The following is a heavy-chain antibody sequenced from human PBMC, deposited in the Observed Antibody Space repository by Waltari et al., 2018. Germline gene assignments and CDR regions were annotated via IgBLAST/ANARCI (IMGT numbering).Heavy chain of an antibody. CDR1: GGSISSYY. Sequence: QVQLQESGPGLVKPSETLSLTCTVSGGSISSYYWSWIRQPAGKGLEWIGRTYTRGSTNYNPSLKCRVPMSVDTSKNQFSLKLSAVTAADTAVYYCARFYGSGSYYKFGFDYWGQGTLVTVSS. J-gene: IGHJ4*02. D-gene: IGHD3-10*01. CDR3: ARFYGSGSYYKFGFDY. CDR2: TYTRGST. V-gene: IGHV4-4*07.